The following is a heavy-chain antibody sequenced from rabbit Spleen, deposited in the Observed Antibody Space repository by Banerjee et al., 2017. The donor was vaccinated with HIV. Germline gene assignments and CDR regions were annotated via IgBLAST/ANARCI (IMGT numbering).Heavy chain of an antibody. D-gene: IGHD1-1*01. V-gene: IGHV1S45*01. CDR2: IELGSSGFT. CDR3: ARDTSSSFSSYGMDL. Sequence: QEQLVESGGGLVQPEGFLTLTCTASGVSSSGSSYICWVRQAPVKGLEWIGCIELGSSGFTYLASWAKGRFTITKPSSTTVTLQMTSLTAADTATYFCARDTSSSFSSYGMDLWGPGTLVTVS. CDR1: GVSSSGSSY. J-gene: IGHJ6*01.